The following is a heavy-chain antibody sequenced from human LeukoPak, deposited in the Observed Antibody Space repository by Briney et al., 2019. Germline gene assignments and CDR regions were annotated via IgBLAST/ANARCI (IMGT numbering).Heavy chain of an antibody. V-gene: IGHV4-30-2*01. D-gene: IGHD3-10*01. J-gene: IGHJ4*02. Sequence: SETLSLTCTVSGGSISSGGYYWSWIRQPPGKGLEWIGYIYHSGSTYYNPSLKSRVTTSVDRSKNQFSLKLSSVTAADTAVYYCASITMVRVTLDYWGQGTLVTVSS. CDR2: IYHSGST. CDR3: ASITMVRVTLDY. CDR1: GGSISSGGYY.